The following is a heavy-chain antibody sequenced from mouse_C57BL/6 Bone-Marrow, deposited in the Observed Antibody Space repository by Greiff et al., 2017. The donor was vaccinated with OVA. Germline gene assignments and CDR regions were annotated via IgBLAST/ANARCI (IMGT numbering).Heavy chain of an antibody. D-gene: IGHD2-5*01. Sequence: VKLMESGAELARPGASVKLSCKASGYTFTSYGISWVKQRTGQGLEWIGEIYPRSGNTYYNEKFKGKATLTADKSSSTAYMELRSLTSEDSAVYFCAKRGYSNYWYFDVWGTGTTVTVSS. V-gene: IGHV1-81*01. CDR3: AKRGYSNYWYFDV. CDR2: IYPRSGNT. J-gene: IGHJ1*03. CDR1: GYTFTSYG.